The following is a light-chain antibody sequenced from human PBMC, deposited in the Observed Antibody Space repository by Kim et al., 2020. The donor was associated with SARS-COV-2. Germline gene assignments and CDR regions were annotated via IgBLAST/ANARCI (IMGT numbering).Light chain of an antibody. CDR2: DAS. CDR3: QQYNSYPFT. V-gene: IGKV1-5*01. CDR1: QSISNW. J-gene: IGKJ1*01. Sequence: ASVGDRVTITCRASQSISNWLAWYQQKPGKAPKVLIYDASSLESGVPSRFSGSGSGTEFTLTISNLQPDDFATYYCQQYNSYPFTFGQGTKVDIK.